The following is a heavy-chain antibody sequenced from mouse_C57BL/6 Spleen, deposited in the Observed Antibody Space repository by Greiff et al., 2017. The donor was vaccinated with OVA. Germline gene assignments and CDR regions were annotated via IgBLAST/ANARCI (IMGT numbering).Heavy chain of an antibody. J-gene: IGHJ2*01. CDR1: GFTFSDYY. Sequence: EVHLVESGGGLVQPGGSLKLSCAASGFTFSDYYMYWVRQTPEKRLEWVAYISNGGGSTYYPDTVKGRFTISRDNAKNTLYLQMSRLKSEDTAMYYCARHGRGYFDDWGQGTTLTVSS. V-gene: IGHV5-12*01. CDR3: ARHGRGYFDD. CDR2: ISNGGGST.